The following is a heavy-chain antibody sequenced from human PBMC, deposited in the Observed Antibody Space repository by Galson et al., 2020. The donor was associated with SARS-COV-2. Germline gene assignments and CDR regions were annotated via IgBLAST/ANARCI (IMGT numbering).Heavy chain of an antibody. CDR3: ARHRLYGGNPHDAFDI. V-gene: IGHV5-51*01. CDR2: IYPGDSDT. D-gene: IGHD4-17*01. J-gene: IGHJ3*02. Sequence: GESLKISCKGSGYSFTSYWIGWVRQMPGKGLEWMGIIYPGDSDTRYSPYFKGQVTISADKSISTAYLQWSSLKASDTAMYYCARHRLYGGNPHDAFDIWGQGTMVTVSS. CDR1: GYSFTSYW.